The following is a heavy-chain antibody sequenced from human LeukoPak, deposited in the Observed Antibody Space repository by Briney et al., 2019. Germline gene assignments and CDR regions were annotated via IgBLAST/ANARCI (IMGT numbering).Heavy chain of an antibody. Sequence: PGGSLRLSCTASEFTFSDCDMNWVRQAPGKGLEWVSSISGRSTHIYYGDSVKGRFSISRDNAQNLVFLQMNSLRVEDTAVYYCVRAFPPLRTATAGDFWGQGVLVTVSS. J-gene: IGHJ4*02. CDR3: VRAFPPLRTATAGDF. D-gene: IGHD4-11*01. CDR1: EFTFSDCD. CDR2: ISGRSTHI. V-gene: IGHV3-21*06.